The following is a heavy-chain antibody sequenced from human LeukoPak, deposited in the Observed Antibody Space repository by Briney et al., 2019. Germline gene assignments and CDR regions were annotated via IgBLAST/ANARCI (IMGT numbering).Heavy chain of an antibody. CDR3: ARETAIAAAGTGYYFDY. Sequence: SETLSLTCAVYGGSFSGYYWTWIRQPPGRGLEWIGEINHSGSTNYNSSLKSRVTISVDTSKNQFSLKLSSVTAADTAVYYCARETAIAAAGTGYYFDYWGQGTLVTVSS. V-gene: IGHV4-34*01. CDR1: GGSFSGYY. J-gene: IGHJ4*02. D-gene: IGHD6-13*01. CDR2: INHSGST.